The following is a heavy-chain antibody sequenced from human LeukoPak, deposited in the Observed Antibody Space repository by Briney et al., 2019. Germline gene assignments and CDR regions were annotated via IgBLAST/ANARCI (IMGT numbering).Heavy chain of an antibody. CDR3: AKSGLNRFDY. D-gene: IGHD2-15*01. CDR1: GASISSYY. Sequence: SETLSLTCTVSGASISSYYWSWIRQPAGKALEWIGRIYVTGSTTYNPSLESRVTMSLDTSKNHFSLKLRSVTAADTAVYYCAKSGLNRFDYWGQGTLVTVSS. CDR2: IYVTGST. J-gene: IGHJ4*02. V-gene: IGHV4-4*07.